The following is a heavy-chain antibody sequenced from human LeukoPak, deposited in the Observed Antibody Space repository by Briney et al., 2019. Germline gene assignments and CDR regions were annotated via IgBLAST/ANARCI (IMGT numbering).Heavy chain of an antibody. CDR1: GFTFSNAW. Sequence: GGSLRLSCAASGFTFSNAWMSWVRQAPGKGLEWVGRIKSKTDGGTTDYAAPVKGRFTISRDDSKNTLYLQMNSLRAEDTAVYYCAKVGSVSNIMGTTTPVSWFDPWGQGTLVTVSS. D-gene: IGHD1-26*01. V-gene: IGHV3-15*01. J-gene: IGHJ5*02. CDR3: AKVGSVSNIMGTTTPVSWFDP. CDR2: IKSKTDGGTT.